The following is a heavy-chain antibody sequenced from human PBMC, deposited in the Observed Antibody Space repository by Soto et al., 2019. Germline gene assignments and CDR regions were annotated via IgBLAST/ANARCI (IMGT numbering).Heavy chain of an antibody. Sequence: GGSLRLSCAASGFTFSSYAMHWVRQAPGKGLEWVAVISYDGSNKYYADSVKGRFTISRDNSKNTLYLQMNSLRAEDTAVYYCARDGWATVVTPRGGYFDYWGQGTLVTVSS. J-gene: IGHJ4*02. CDR2: ISYDGSNK. V-gene: IGHV3-30-3*01. CDR3: ARDGWATVVTPRGGYFDY. CDR1: GFTFSSYA. D-gene: IGHD4-17*01.